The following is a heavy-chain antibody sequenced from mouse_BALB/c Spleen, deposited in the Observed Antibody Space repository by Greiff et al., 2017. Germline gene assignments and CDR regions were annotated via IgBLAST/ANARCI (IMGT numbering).Heavy chain of an antibody. CDR1: GFSLSRYS. J-gene: IGHJ4*01. V-gene: IGHV2-6-4*01. CDR2: IWGGGST. Sequence: VHLVESGPGLVAPSQSLSITCTVSGFSLSRYSVHWVRQPPGKGLEWLGMIWGGGSTDYNSALKSRLSIRKDNSKSQVFLKMNSLQTDDTAMYYCARRSLPPSEAMDYWGQGTSVTVSS. CDR3: ARRSLPPSEAMDY. D-gene: IGHD6-1*01.